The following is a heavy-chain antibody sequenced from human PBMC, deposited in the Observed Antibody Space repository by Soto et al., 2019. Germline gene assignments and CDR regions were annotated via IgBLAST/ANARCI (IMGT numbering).Heavy chain of an antibody. CDR3: ARGEGSGIVGATLYYSYYGMDV. CDR2: INPNSGGT. J-gene: IGHJ6*02. V-gene: IGHV1-2*04. Sequence: ASVKVSCKASGYTFTGYYMHWVRQSPGQDLEWMGWINPNSGGTNYAQKFQGWVTMTRDTSISTAYMELSRLRSGDTAVYYCARGEGSGIVGATLYYSYYGMDVWGQGTTVTVSS. CDR1: GYTFTGYY. D-gene: IGHD1-26*01.